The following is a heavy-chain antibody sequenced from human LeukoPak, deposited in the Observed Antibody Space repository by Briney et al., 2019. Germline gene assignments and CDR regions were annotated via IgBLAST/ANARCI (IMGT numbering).Heavy chain of an antibody. Sequence: GGSLRLSCAASGFTFEAFGMHWVRQATGKGLEWVSFIWSDGNNRFYADSVKGRFTISRDNSKNMLYLQMDTLRAEDTALYYCAKDPGASVSGFYMDVWGKGTTVIVSS. D-gene: IGHD2-8*02. V-gene: IGHV3-30*02. J-gene: IGHJ6*03. CDR2: IWSDGNNR. CDR3: AKDPGASVSGFYMDV. CDR1: GFTFEAFG.